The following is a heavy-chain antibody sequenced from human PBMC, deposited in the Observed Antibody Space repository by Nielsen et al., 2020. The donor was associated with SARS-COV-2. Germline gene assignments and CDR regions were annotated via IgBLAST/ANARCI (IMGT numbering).Heavy chain of an antibody. Sequence: KVSCKASGGTFSSYAISWVRQAPGQGLEWMGRIIPILGIANYAQKFQGRVTITADKSTSTAYMELSSLRSEDTAVYYCARDVKQLALRGLNYYYYGMDVWGQGTTVTVSS. CDR2: IIPILGIA. V-gene: IGHV1-69*04. CDR1: GGTFSSYA. D-gene: IGHD6-13*01. CDR3: ARDVKQLALRGLNYYYYGMDV. J-gene: IGHJ6*02.